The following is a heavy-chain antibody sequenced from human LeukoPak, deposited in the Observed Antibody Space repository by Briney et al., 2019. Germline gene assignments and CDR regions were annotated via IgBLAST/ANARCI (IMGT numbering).Heavy chain of an antibody. D-gene: IGHD2-2*02. J-gene: IGHJ5*02. CDR3: ARDTHIVEVPAAIHSWFDP. V-gene: IGHV1-69*04. Sequence: SVKVSCKASGGTFSSYTISWVRQAPGQGLEWMGRIIPILGIANYAQKFQGRVTITADKSTSTAYMELSSLRSEDTAVYYCARDTHIVEVPAAIHSWFDPWGQGTLVTVSS. CDR2: IIPILGIA. CDR1: GGTFSSYT.